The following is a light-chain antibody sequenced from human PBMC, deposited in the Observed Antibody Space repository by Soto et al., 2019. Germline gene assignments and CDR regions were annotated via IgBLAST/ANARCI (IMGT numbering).Light chain of an antibody. CDR1: QSVSNNY. CDR3: QQRSNWPPT. CDR2: GAS. J-gene: IGKJ1*01. V-gene: IGKV3D-20*02. Sequence: IVLTQSPGTLSLSPWERATLSCRASQSVSNNYLAWYQQKPGQAPRLLIYGASNRATGIPDRFSGGGSGTDFTLTISRLEPEDFAVYYCQQRSNWPPTFGQGTKVDIK.